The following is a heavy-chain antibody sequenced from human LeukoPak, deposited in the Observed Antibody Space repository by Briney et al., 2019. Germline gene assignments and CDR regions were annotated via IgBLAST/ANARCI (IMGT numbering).Heavy chain of an antibody. CDR1: GFIFSSYA. J-gene: IGHJ4*02. Sequence: GGSLRLSCAASGFIFSSYALHWVRQAPGKGLEWVSVISDDGSNKYYADSVKGRFTISRDNSKITLYLQMNSLRAEDTAVYYSARDLGQQAFDYWGQGTLVTVSS. D-gene: IGHD6-13*01. V-gene: IGHV3-30-3*01. CDR2: ISDDGSNK. CDR3: ARDLGQQAFDY.